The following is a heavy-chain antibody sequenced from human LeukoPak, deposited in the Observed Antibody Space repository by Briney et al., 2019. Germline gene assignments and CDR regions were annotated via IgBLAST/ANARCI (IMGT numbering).Heavy chain of an antibody. CDR1: GGTFSSYA. CDR2: IIPICGTA. D-gene: IGHD4-17*01. Sequence: SVKVSCKASGGTFSSYAISWVRQAPGQGLEWMGGIIPICGTANYAQKFQGRVTITADESTSTAYMELSSLRSEDTAVYYCARGTDYGEYYFDYWGQGTLVTVSS. CDR3: ARGTDYGEYYFDY. J-gene: IGHJ4*02. V-gene: IGHV1-69*13.